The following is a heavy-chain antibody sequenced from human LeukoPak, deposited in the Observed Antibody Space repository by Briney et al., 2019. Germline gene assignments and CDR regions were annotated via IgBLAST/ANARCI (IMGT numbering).Heavy chain of an antibody. J-gene: IGHJ3*01. Sequence: GGSLRLSCAASGFTFSSYGMHWVRQAPGKGLEWVAVIWYDGSNKYYADSVKGRFTISRDNSKNTLYLQMNSLRAEDTAVYYCAKDSDGPRDWGQGTMVTVSS. CDR3: AKDSDGPRD. V-gene: IGHV3-33*06. CDR1: GFTFSSYG. CDR2: IWYDGSNK.